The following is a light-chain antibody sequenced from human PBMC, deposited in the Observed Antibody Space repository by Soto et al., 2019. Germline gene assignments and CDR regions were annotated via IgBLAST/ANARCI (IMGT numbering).Light chain of an antibody. V-gene: IGLV1-51*01. CDR2: DDD. CDR1: SSNIWGNS. CDR3: GSWDSSLSAYV. Sequence: QSPLTQPPSVSAAPGQRVTISCAGSSSNIWGNSVSWYQQLPGTAPKLLIYDDDKRPSGIPDRFSGSKSGTSATLGITGCQTGDEADHYCGSWDSSLSAYVFGTGTKVTVL. J-gene: IGLJ1*01.